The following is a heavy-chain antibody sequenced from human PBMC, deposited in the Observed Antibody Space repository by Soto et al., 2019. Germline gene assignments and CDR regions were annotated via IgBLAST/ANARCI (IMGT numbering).Heavy chain of an antibody. Sequence: GGSLRLSCAASGFTFSGYWMSWVCQAPGKGLEWVANIKQDGSEKYYVDSVKGRFTISRDNDKNSLYLQMNSLRGDDTAVYYCARDMAFDYWGQGTLVTVSS. V-gene: IGHV3-7*01. CDR3: ARDMAFDY. CDR1: GFTFSGYW. CDR2: IKQDGSEK. D-gene: IGHD3-10*01. J-gene: IGHJ4*02.